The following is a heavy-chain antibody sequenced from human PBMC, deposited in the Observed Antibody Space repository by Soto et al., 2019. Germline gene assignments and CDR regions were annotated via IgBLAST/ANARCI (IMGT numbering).Heavy chain of an antibody. CDR1: GFSFSSAW. CDR2: IKSKTDGGTT. D-gene: IGHD3-10*02. CDR3: PKDSLFSQMFVRFDF. J-gene: IGHJ4*01. V-gene: IGHV3-15*07. Sequence: GGSLRLSCAASGFSFSSAWINWVRQTPGRGLEWVGRIKSKTDGGTTDFAARAKGRFAISRDDSRDMMYMQMNSLKTEDTGVYYCPKDSLFSQMFVRFDFGGLGTLVTVSS.